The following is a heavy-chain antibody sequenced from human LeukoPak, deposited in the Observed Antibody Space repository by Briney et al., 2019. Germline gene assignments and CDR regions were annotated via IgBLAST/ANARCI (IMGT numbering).Heavy chain of an antibody. D-gene: IGHD5-18*01. J-gene: IGHJ4*02. CDR3: AGDGGYSNGYYDY. V-gene: IGHV3-53*01. CDR1: GFSVSSNY. CDR2: IYSGGST. Sequence: PGGSLRLSCAASGFSVSSNYMTWVRQAPSKGLEWVAVIYSGGSTYYADSVKGRFTISRDNSKNTLYLQMNSLRAEDTAVYYCAGDGGYSNGYYDYWGQGTLVTVSS.